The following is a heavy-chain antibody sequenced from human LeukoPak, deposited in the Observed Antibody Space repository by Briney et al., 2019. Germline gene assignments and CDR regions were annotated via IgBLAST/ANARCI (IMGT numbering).Heavy chain of an antibody. CDR3: ARDGQTYYYDSSGYPVYFDY. J-gene: IGHJ4*02. D-gene: IGHD3-22*01. CDR1: GYTFTGYY. CDR2: INPNSGGT. Sequence: ASVKVSCKASGYTFTGYYMHWVRQAPGQGLEWMGWINPNSGGTNYAQKFQGRVTMTRDTSISTAYMELSRLRSDDTAVYYCARDGQTYYYDSSGYPVYFDYWGQGTLVTVSS. V-gene: IGHV1-2*02.